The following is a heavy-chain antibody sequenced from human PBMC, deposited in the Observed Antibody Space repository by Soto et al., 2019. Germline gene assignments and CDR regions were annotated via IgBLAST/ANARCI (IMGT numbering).Heavy chain of an antibody. J-gene: IGHJ4*02. CDR1: GYTFTSYG. CDR3: ARDFVYGTSSGDGFDY. CDR2: ISAYNGNT. V-gene: IGHV1-18*04. D-gene: IGHD6-6*01. Sequence: ASVKVSCKASGYTFTSYGMSWVRQAPGQGLEWMGWISAYNGNTNYAQKVQGRVTMTTDTSTTTAYMELRSLRSDDTAVYYCARDFVYGTSSGDGFDYWGQGTLVTVS.